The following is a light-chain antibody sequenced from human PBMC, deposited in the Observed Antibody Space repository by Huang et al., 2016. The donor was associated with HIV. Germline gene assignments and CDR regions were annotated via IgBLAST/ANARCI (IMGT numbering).Light chain of an antibody. Sequence: EIVLTQSPATLSLSPGERATPSCRASQSVSSYLAWYKQKPGQAPMLLNYDASTRATGIPAMFSGSGSGTDFTLTISSLEPEDFAVYYCQQRSNWRTFGQGTRLEIK. CDR1: QSVSSY. CDR3: QQRSNWRT. V-gene: IGKV3-11*01. CDR2: DAS. J-gene: IGKJ5*01.